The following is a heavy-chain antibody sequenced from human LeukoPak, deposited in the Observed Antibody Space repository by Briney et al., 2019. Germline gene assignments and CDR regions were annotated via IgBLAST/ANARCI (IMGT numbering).Heavy chain of an antibody. Sequence: GASVNVSCKASGYTFTSYDINWVRQATGQGLEWMGGIIPIFGTANYAQKFQGRVTITADESTSTAYMELSSLRSEDTAVYYCAGGDYGGYWGQGTLVTVSS. CDR2: IIPIFGTA. CDR1: GYTFTSYD. V-gene: IGHV1-69*13. D-gene: IGHD4-17*01. CDR3: AGGDYGGY. J-gene: IGHJ4*02.